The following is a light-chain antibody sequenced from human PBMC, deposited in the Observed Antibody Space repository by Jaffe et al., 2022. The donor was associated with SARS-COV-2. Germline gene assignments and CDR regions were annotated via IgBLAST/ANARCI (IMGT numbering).Light chain of an antibody. J-gene: IGLJ1*01. CDR2: EVS. CDR1: SSDVGGYNY. CDR3: SSYTSSSIPI. V-gene: IGLV2-14*01. Sequence: QSALTQPASVSGSPGQSITISCTGTSSDVGGYNYVSWYQQHPGKAPKLMIYEVSNRPSGVPDRFSGSKSGNTASLTISGLQAEDEADYYCSSYTSSSIPIFGTGTKVTVL.